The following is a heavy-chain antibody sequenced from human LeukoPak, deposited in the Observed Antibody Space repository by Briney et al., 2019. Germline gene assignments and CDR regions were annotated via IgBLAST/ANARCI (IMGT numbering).Heavy chain of an antibody. CDR2: IWYDGSNK. V-gene: IGHV3-33*01. CDR3: ARENEYAMGGWLDP. D-gene: IGHD5-18*01. J-gene: IGHJ5*02. Sequence: GGSLRLSCAASGFTFSNFGMHWVRQAPGKGLEWVAVIWYDGSNKYYADSVKGRFTISRDNFENTVHLQMNSLRAEDTAVYYCARENEYAMGGWLDPWGQGTLVTVSS. CDR1: GFTFSNFG.